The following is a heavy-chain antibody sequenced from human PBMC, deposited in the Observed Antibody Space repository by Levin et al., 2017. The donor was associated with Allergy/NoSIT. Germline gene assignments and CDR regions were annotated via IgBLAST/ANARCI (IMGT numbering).Heavy chain of an antibody. CDR3: ARADDYYDSSGYFT. D-gene: IGHD3-22*01. CDR1: GGSVSSGSYY. J-gene: IGHJ4*02. V-gene: IGHV4-61*01. Sequence: SQTLSLTCTVSGGSVSSGSYYWSWIRQPPGKGLEWIGYIYYSGSTNYNPSLKSRVTISVDTSKNQFSLKLSSVTAADTAVYYCARADDYYDSSGYFTWGQGTLVTVSS. CDR2: IYYSGST.